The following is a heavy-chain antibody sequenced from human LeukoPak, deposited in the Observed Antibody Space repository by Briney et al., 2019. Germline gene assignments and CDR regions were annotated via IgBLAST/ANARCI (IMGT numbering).Heavy chain of an antibody. D-gene: IGHD5-12*01. Sequence: KPGGSLRLSCAASGFTFSSYSMNWVRQAPGKGLEWVSSISSSSSYIYYADSVKGRFTISRDNAKNSLYLQMNSLRAEDTAVYYCARDIDGYDLYYFDYWGQGTLVTVSS. CDR3: ARDIDGYDLYYFDY. V-gene: IGHV3-21*01. CDR2: ISSSSSYI. CDR1: GFTFSSYS. J-gene: IGHJ4*02.